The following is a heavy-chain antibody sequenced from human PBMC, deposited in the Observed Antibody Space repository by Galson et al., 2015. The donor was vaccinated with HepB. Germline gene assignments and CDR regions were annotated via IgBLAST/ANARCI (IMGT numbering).Heavy chain of an antibody. Sequence: LSLTCTVSGGSIRSGRYYWSWIRQPAGKGLEWIGRIYTSGSTNYNTSLKSRVTMSVDKSKNQFSLKLSSVTAADTAVYYCARGPRFYAFDIWGQGTMVTVSS. CDR1: GGSIRSGRYY. CDR3: ARGPRFYAFDI. J-gene: IGHJ3*02. CDR2: IYTSGST. V-gene: IGHV4-61*02.